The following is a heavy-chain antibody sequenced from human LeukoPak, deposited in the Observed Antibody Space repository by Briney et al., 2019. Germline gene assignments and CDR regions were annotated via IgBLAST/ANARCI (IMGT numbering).Heavy chain of an antibody. CDR3: AKDRGVGVAGQAPYGMDV. V-gene: IGHV3-23*01. D-gene: IGHD2-2*01. CDR2: IGGSGGRT. Sequence: GGSLRLSCAASGFTFSSYAMNWVRQAPGRGLEWVSAIGGSGGRTYSADSVKGRFTISRDNSKNTLYLQMNSLRAEDTAVYYCAKDRGVGVAGQAPYGMDVWGQGTTVTVSS. CDR1: GFTFSSYA. J-gene: IGHJ6*02.